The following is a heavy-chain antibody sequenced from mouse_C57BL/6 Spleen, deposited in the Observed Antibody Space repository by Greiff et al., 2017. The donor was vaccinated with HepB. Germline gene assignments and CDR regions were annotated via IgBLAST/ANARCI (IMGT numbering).Heavy chain of an antibody. J-gene: IGHJ1*03. CDR1: GYTFTSYW. CDR2: IYPSDSET. V-gene: IGHV1-61*01. CDR3: ARSGLRRVHWYFDV. Sequence: QVQLQQPGAELVRPGSSVKLSCKASGYTFTSYWMDWVKQRPGQGLEWIGNIYPSDSETHYNQKFKDKATLTVDKSSSTAYMQLSSLTSEDSAVYYCARSGLRRVHWYFDVWGTGTTVTVSS. D-gene: IGHD2-4*01.